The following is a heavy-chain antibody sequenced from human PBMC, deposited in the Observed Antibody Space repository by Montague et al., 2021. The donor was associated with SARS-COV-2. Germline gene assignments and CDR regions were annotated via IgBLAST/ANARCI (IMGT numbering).Heavy chain of an antibody. CDR2: INHSGST. D-gene: IGHD5-18*01. CDR3: ARGGGYSYGALDY. V-gene: IGHV4-34*01. CDR1: GGSFSGYY. Sequence: SETLSLTCVVYGGSFSGYYWSWICQPPGKGMEWIGEINHSGSTNYNPSLKSRVTITVDTSKKQFSLRLNSVAVADTAEYYCARGGGYSYGALDYWGQGTLVTVSS. J-gene: IGHJ4*02.